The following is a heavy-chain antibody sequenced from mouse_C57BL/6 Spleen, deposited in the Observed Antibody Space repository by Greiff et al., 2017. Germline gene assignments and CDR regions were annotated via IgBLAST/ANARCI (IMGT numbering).Heavy chain of an antibody. V-gene: IGHV5-6*01. CDR1: GFTFSSYG. CDR3: ASLDSSGYYFDY. CDR2: ISSGGSYT. J-gene: IGHJ2*01. Sequence: EVKLMESGGDLVKPGGSLKLSCAASGFTFSSYGMSWVRQTPDKRLEWVATISSGGSYTYYPDSVKGRFTISRDNAKNTLYLQMSSLKSEDTAMYYCASLDSSGYYFDYWGQGTTRTVSS. D-gene: IGHD3-2*02.